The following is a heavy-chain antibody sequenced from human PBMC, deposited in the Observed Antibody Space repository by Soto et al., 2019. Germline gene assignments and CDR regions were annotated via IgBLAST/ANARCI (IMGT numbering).Heavy chain of an antibody. CDR3: AKATTNGGWFNPFDS. J-gene: IGHJ4*02. D-gene: IGHD6-19*01. CDR1: GFSFGNYA. V-gene: IGHV3-23*01. Sequence: EVQLLESGGGLVQPGGSLRLSCAASGFSFGNYAMSWVRQAPGKGLEWLSGISGSAGTIYYADSAKGRFIISRDNSRDTLFLQMNSLTADDTAVYYCAKATTNGGWFNPFDSWGQGALVTVSS. CDR2: ISGSAGTI.